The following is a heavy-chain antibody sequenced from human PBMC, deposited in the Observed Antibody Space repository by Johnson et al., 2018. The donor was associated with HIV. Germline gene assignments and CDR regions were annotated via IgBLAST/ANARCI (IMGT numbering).Heavy chain of an antibody. CDR2: IRYDGDNQ. Sequence: QVQLVESGGGLVKPGGSLRLSCAASGFTFTNAWMSWVRQAPGKGLEWVAFIRYDGDNQYYGDSVKGRFTISRDNSKNTLYLQMNSLRAEDTAVYYCASLGLDLLVKAPLSVVFDAFDIWGQGKMVTVSS. CDR3: ASLGLDLLVKAPLSVVFDAFDI. CDR1: GFTFTNAW. V-gene: IGHV3-30*02. D-gene: IGHD3-16*01. J-gene: IGHJ3*02.